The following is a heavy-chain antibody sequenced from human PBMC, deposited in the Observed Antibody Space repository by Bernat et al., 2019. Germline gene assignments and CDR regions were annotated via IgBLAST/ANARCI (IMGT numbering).Heavy chain of an antibody. Sequence: QVQLVESGGGLVKPGGSLRLSCAASGFTFSDYYMSWIRQAPGKGLDWVSYSSSSSSYTNYADSVKGRFTISRDNAKNSLYLQMNSLRAEDTAVYYCARDSRIKYYYDSTSDYWGQGTLVTVSS. CDR1: GFTFSDYY. CDR2: SSSSSSYT. CDR3: ARDSRIKYYYDSTSDY. D-gene: IGHD3-22*01. V-gene: IGHV3-11*05. J-gene: IGHJ4*02.